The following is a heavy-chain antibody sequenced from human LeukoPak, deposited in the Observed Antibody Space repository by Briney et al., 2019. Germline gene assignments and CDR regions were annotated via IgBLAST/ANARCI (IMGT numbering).Heavy chain of an antibody. CDR1: GFTFSSYA. CDR3: AKAGSRIQLWPSFDY. CDR2: ISGSGGST. D-gene: IGHD5-18*01. Sequence: GGSLRLSCAASGFTFSSYAMSWVRQAPGKGLEWVSAISGSGGSTYYADSVKGRFTISRDNSKNTLYLQMNSLRAEDTAVYYCAKAGSRIQLWPSFDYWGQGTLVTVSS. J-gene: IGHJ4*02. V-gene: IGHV3-23*01.